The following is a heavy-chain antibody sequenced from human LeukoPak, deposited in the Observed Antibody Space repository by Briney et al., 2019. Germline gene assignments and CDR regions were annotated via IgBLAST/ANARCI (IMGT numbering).Heavy chain of an antibody. CDR3: ARDQDDYDSRGEYFQH. V-gene: IGHV1-46*01. CDR2: INPSGGST. D-gene: IGHD3-22*01. Sequence: ASVKVSCKASGYTFTSYYMHWVRQAPGQGLERMGIINPSGGSTSYAQKFQGRVTMTRDTSTSTVYMELSSLRSEDTAVYYCARDQDDYDSRGEYFQHWGQGTLVTVSS. CDR1: GYTFTSYY. J-gene: IGHJ1*01.